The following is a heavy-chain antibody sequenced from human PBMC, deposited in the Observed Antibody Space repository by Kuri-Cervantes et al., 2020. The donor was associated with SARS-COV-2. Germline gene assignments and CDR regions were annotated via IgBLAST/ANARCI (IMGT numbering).Heavy chain of an antibody. V-gene: IGHV1-69*13. D-gene: IGHD4-23*01. CDR3: ARDVGYGGSSELDITYFDS. J-gene: IGHJ4*02. Sequence: SVKVSCKAPETTFPNYDINWVRQATGQGLEWMGGIIPFFGRPNYAQRFEGRVTITADQSTRTVYMEMTSLTLEDTALYFCARDVGYGGSSELDITYFDSWGQGTLVTVSS. CDR1: ETTFPNYD. CDR2: IIPFFGRP.